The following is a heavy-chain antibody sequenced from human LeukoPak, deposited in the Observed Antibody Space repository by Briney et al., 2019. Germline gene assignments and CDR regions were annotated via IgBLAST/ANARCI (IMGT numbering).Heavy chain of an antibody. CDR2: ISGSGGST. CDR1: GFTFSSYA. J-gene: IGHJ5*02. Sequence: GGSLRLSCAASGFTFSSYAMSWVRQAPGKGLEWVSAISGSGGSTYYADSVKGRFTISRDNSKNTLYLQMNSLRAEDTAVYYCAKDRYSGSYYGWFDPWGQGTLVTVSS. CDR3: AKDRYSGSYYGWFDP. V-gene: IGHV3-23*01. D-gene: IGHD1-26*01.